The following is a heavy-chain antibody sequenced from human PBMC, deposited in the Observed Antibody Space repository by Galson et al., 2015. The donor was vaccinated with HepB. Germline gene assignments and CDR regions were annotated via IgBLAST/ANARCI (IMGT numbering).Heavy chain of an antibody. CDR3: AREGHDFWNSRGFDP. CDR2: ISGSGGMI. Sequence: SLRLSCAASGFTFSDYYMSWIRQAPGKGLEWLSYISGSGGMIYYADSVKGRFTISRDNAKNSLYLQMNSLRAEDTAVYYCAREGHDFWNSRGFDPWGQGTLVTVSS. V-gene: IGHV3-11*01. D-gene: IGHD3-3*01. J-gene: IGHJ5*02. CDR1: GFTFSDYY.